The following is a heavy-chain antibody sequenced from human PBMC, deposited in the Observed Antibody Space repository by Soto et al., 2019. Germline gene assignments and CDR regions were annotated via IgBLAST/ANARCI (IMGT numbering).Heavy chain of an antibody. V-gene: IGHV1-18*01. Sequence: GASVKVSCKASGYTFTSYGISWVRQAPGQGLEWMGWISAYNGNTNYAQKLQGRVTMTTDTSTSTAYMELRSLRSDDTAVYYCARGHSVWFGELSLLRSSYYYYGMDVWGQGTTVTVSS. J-gene: IGHJ6*02. CDR2: ISAYNGNT. CDR3: ARGHSVWFGELSLLRSSYYYYGMDV. CDR1: GYTFTSYG. D-gene: IGHD3-10*01.